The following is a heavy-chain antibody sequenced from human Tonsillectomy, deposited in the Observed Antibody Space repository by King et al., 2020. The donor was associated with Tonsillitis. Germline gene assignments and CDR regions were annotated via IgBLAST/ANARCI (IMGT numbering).Heavy chain of an antibody. D-gene: IGHD1-26*01. CDR1: GFTFSGSA. V-gene: IGHV3-73*01. Sequence: VQLVESGGGLVQPGGSLKLSCAASGFTFSGSAMHVVRQASGKGREWVGRIRSKANSYAKAYGASVKGRVTISRDDSKNTAYLQMNSLKTEETAVYYCTRTTTYSGSYSSWGQGTLVTVSS. J-gene: IGHJ5*02. CDR3: TRTTTYSGSYSS. CDR2: IRSKANSYAK.